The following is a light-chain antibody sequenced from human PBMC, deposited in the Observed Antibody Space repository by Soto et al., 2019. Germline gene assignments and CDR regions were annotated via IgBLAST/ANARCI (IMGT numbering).Light chain of an antibody. J-gene: IGKJ1*01. V-gene: IGKV1-5*03. Sequence: DIQMTQSPSTLSGSVGDRVTIPCRASQTISSWLAWYQQKPGKAPKLLIYKASTLKSGVPSRISGSGSGTEFPLTISRLQPDDFAPYYCQHYNSYSEAFGQGTKVEL. CDR3: QHYNSYSEA. CDR2: KAS. CDR1: QTISSW.